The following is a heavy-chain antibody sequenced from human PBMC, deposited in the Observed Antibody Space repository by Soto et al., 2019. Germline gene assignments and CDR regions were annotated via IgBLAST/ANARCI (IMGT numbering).Heavy chain of an antibody. V-gene: IGHV2-26*01. J-gene: IGHJ6*02. CDR1: GFSLTTGRMG. CDR3: VRVNADSYQFYYGMDV. D-gene: IGHD4-17*01. Sequence: QVTLKESGPVLVKPTETLTLTCTVSGFSLTTGRMGVSWIRQSPGKALEWLAHIFSDNERSYSTSMQGRLTSSKDSSGSQVVLSMTNMDPVDSGTYDCVRVNADSYQFYYGMDVWGQGTTVTVS. CDR2: IFSDNER.